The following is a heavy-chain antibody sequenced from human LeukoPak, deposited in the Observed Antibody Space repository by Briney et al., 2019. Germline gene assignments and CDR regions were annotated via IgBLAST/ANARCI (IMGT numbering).Heavy chain of an antibody. V-gene: IGHV4-39*07. CDR2: IYYSGST. D-gene: IGHD5-24*01. J-gene: IGHJ4*02. Sequence: SETLSLTCTVSGGSISSSSYYWGWIRQPPGKGLEWIGSIYYSGSTYYNPSLKSRVTISVDTSKNQFSLKLSSVTAADTAVYYCARIVEMATIRGDYFDYWGQGTLVTVSS. CDR1: GGSISSSSYY. CDR3: ARIVEMATIRGDYFDY.